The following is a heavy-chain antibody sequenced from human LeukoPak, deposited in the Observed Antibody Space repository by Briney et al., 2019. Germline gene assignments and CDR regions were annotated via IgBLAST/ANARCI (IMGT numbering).Heavy chain of an antibody. CDR3: ARERYFDY. J-gene: IGHJ4*02. CDR1: GFSFNTCA. CDR2: ISGGGRST. Sequence: GGSLRLSCAASGFSFNTCAMSWVRQAPGKGLEWVSTISGGGRSTDYADSVKGQFTISRDNSKNTLYLQMNSLRAEDTAVYYCARERYFDYWGQETLVTVSS. V-gene: IGHV3-23*01.